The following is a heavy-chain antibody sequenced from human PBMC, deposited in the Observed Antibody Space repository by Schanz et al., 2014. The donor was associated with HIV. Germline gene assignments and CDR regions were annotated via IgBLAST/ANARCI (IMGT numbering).Heavy chain of an antibody. CDR2: MSYDGINK. V-gene: IGHV3-30*03. CDR3: TRGRFLERGGMDV. D-gene: IGHD3-3*01. Sequence: QVQLVESGGGVVRPGRSLRLSCAASGFSFNNYGMHWVRQAPGKGLEWVAVMSYDGINKHYADSVKGRFMISRDNSNNTLYLQMNSLRAEDTAVYFCTRGRFLERGGMDVWGQGTAVTVSS. J-gene: IGHJ6*02. CDR1: GFSFNNYG.